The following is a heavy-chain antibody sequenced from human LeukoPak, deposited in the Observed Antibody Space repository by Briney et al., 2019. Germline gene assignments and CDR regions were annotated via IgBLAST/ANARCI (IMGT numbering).Heavy chain of an antibody. V-gene: IGHV1-18*01. CDR3: ARYGSGSYYDYYYYMDV. J-gene: IGHJ6*03. Sequence: ASVKVSCKASGYTFTNYGISWVRQAPGQGLEWMGWISAYNGNTNYAQTLQGRVTMTTDTSTSTAYMELRSLRSDDTAVYYCARYGSGSYYDYYYYMDVWGKGTTVTVSS. CDR1: GYTFTNYG. D-gene: IGHD3-10*01. CDR2: ISAYNGNT.